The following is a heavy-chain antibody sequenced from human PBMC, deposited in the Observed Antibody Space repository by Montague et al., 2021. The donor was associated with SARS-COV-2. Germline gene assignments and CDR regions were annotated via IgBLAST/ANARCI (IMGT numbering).Heavy chain of an antibody. CDR1: GGSISSSSYY. CDR3: ARGSSFVTIFGVVITDPLFDY. J-gene: IGHJ4*02. V-gene: IGHV4-39*01. CDR2: IYYSGST. Sequence: SETLSLTCTVSGGSISSSSYYWGWLRQPPGKGLEWIGSIYYSGSTYYNPSLKSRVTISVDTSKNQFSLKLSSVTAADTAVYYCARGSSFVTIFGVVITDPLFDYWGQGTLVTVSS. D-gene: IGHD3-3*01.